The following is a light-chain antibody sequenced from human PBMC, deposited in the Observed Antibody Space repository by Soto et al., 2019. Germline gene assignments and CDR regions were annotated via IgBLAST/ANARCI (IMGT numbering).Light chain of an antibody. Sequence: DIQMTQSPSSLSAFVGDRVTITCRASQGISNYLAWYQQKPGRVPKLLVYAASTLQSGVPSRFSGSGSGTDFTLTISSLQPEDVATYYCQRFNSDPPTFGQGTKVDIK. CDR2: AAS. J-gene: IGKJ1*01. V-gene: IGKV1-27*01. CDR3: QRFNSDPPT. CDR1: QGISNY.